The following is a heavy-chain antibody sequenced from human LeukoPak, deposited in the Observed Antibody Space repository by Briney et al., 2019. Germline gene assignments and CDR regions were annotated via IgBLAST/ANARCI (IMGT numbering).Heavy chain of an antibody. J-gene: IGHJ4*02. CDR1: GGPISSSSYY. V-gene: IGHV4-39*01. D-gene: IGHD3-22*01. CDR2: IYYSGST. CDR3: IHDSSGYYYYLDY. Sequence: SETLSHTCTVSGGPISSSSYYWGWIRQPPGKGLEWIGSIYYSGSTYYNPSLKSRVTISVYTSKNQFSLKLSSVTAADTAVYYCIHDSSGYYYYLDYWGQGTLVTVSS.